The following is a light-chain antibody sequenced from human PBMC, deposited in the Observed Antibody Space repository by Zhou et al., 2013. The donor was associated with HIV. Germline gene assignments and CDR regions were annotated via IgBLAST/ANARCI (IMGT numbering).Light chain of an antibody. CDR1: QSVSSSY. V-gene: IGKV3-15*01. Sequence: EIVLTQSPGTLSLSPGERATLSCRASQSVSSSYLAWYQQKPGQAPRLLIYVHPPGPLVSQPGSRGSGSGTEFTLTISSLQSEDFAVYYCQQYKDWRPLSFGGGTRVEIK. CDR3: QQYKDWRPLS. J-gene: IGKJ4*01. CDR2: VHP.